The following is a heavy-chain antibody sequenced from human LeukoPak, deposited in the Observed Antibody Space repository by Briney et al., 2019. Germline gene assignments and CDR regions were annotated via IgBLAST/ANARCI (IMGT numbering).Heavy chain of an antibody. J-gene: IGHJ6*02. CDR3: ARRLVTYYYYGMDV. D-gene: IGHD3-16*01. CDR2: ISSSGSTI. V-gene: IGHV3-11*01. CDR1: GFTFSDYY. Sequence: PGGSLRLSCAASGFTFSDYYMSWIRQAPGKELEWVSYISSSGSTIYYADSVKGRFTISRDNAKNSLYLQMNSLRAEDTAVYYCARRLVTYYYYGMDVWGQGTTVTVSS.